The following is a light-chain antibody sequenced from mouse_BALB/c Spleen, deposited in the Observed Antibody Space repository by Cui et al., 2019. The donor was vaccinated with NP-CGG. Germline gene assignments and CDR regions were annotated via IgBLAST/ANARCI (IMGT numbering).Light chain of an antibody. Sequence: QSVATLESAPATSPGETVTLTRRSSTGAVTTSNYANWVQEKPDHLFTGLISGTNNRAPGVPARFSGSLIGDKAALTITGAQTEDEAIYFCALWYSSHWVFGGGTKLTVL. V-gene: IGLV1*01. CDR2: GTN. CDR3: ALWYSSHWV. CDR1: TGAVTTSNY. J-gene: IGLJ1*01.